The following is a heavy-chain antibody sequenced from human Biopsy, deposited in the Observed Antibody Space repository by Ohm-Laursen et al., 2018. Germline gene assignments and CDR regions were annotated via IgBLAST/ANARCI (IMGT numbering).Heavy chain of an antibody. J-gene: IGHJ4*02. V-gene: IGHV3-53*01. CDR3: AREGRDY. CDR1: GFTFSNYG. CDR2: IYTGGST. Sequence: SLRLSCAASGFTFSNYGMHWVRQAPGKGLEWVSVIYTGGSTFYADSVKGRFTISRDKSKNTLYLQMNNLTAEDTAVYYCAREGRDYWGQGTLVTVSS.